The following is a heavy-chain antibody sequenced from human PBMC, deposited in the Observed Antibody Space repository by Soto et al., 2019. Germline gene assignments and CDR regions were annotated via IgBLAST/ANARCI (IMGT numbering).Heavy chain of an antibody. CDR1: GGTFSNYA. CDR2: IMPIFGRA. D-gene: IGHD6-19*01. V-gene: IGHV1-69*12. J-gene: IGHJ6*02. Sequence: QVQLVQSGAEVKKPGSSVKVSCKASGGTFSNYAFSWVRQAPGQGLEWLGGIMPIFGRADYAQKFRDRVTITADESTNTAHMERSSLRSEDTGVYYGASWLREAGICVNYYDGMDVWGQGTTVTVSS. CDR3: ASWLREAGICVNYYDGMDV.